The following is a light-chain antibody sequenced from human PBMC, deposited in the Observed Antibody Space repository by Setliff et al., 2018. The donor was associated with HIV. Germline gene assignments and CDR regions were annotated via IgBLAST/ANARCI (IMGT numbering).Light chain of an antibody. CDR1: SSDVRAYIY. CDR2: EVT. J-gene: IGLJ1*01. CDR3: SSYTSSSTPV. V-gene: IGLV2-14*01. Sequence: QSVLTQPASVSGSTGQSITISCTGTSSDVRAYIYVSWYQQHTGKAPKLMIYEVTHRPSEVYNRFYGSKSGNTAYLTISGLQPEDEADYYCSSYTSSSTPVFGTGTKVTVL.